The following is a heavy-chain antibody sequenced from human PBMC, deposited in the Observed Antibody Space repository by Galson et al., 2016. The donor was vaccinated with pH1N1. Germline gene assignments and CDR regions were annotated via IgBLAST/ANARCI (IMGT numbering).Heavy chain of an antibody. CDR1: GYSVTRYY. J-gene: IGHJ4*02. Sequence: SVKVSCKAAGYSVTRYYVHWVRQAPGQGLEWMGIIDPRDGTTTYSEKFQGRISLTRDTSTNSVYMELTTLRPDDSATYFCARRYFLDYWGQGTLVTVSS. CDR2: IDPRDGTT. CDR3: ARRYFLDY. V-gene: IGHV1-46*01.